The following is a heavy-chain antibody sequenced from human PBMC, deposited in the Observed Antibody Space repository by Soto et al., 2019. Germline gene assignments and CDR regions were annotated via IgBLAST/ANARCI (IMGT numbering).Heavy chain of an antibody. Sequence: QVQLQESGPGLVKPSETLSLTCTVSGGSISSYYWSWIRQPPGKGLEWIGYIYYSGSTNYNPSLKSRVTISVDTSKNQFSLKLSSVTAADTAVYYCVRAGGSSPRYYFDYWGQGTLVTVSS. J-gene: IGHJ4*02. CDR2: IYYSGST. D-gene: IGHD1-26*01. CDR1: GGSISSYY. V-gene: IGHV4-59*01. CDR3: VRAGGSSPRYYFDY.